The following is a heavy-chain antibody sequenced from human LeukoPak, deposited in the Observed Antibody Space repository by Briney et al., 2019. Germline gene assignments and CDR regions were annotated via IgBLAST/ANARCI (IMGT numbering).Heavy chain of an antibody. CDR2: ISSSGSTI. CDR3: ARGHFDWLPTGYFDY. V-gene: IGHV3-48*03. D-gene: IGHD3-9*01. J-gene: IGHJ4*02. Sequence: PGGSLRLSCAASGFTFSSYEMNWVRQAPGKGLEWVSYISSSGSTIYYADSVKGRFTISRDNAKNSLYLQMNSLRAEDTAVYYCARGHFDWLPTGYFDYWGQGTLVTVSS. CDR1: GFTFSSYE.